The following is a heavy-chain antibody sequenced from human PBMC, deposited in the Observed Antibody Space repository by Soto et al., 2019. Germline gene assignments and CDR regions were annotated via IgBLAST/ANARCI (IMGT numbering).Heavy chain of an antibody. V-gene: IGHV3-30-3*01. CDR1: GFTFSSYA. D-gene: IGHD3-3*01. Sequence: QVQLVESGGGVVQPGRSLRLSCAASGFTFSSYAMHWVRQAPGKGLEWVAVISYDGSNKYYADSVKGRFTISRDNSKNTLYLQMNSLRAEDTAVYYCARDDIRFSWSYGMDVWGQGTMVTVSS. J-gene: IGHJ6*02. CDR3: ARDDIRFSWSYGMDV. CDR2: ISYDGSNK.